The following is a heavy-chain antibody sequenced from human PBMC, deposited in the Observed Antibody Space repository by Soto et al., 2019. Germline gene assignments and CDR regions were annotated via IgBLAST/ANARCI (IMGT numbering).Heavy chain of an antibody. J-gene: IGHJ3*02. D-gene: IGHD3-22*01. CDR2: IWYDGSNK. Sequence: PGGSLRLSCAASGFTFCSYGMHWVRQAPGKGLEWVAVIWYDGSNKYYADSVKGRFTISRDNSKNTLYLQMNSLRAEDTAVYYCARDRVGGITMITNDAFDIWGQGTMVTVSS. CDR1: GFTFCSYG. CDR3: ARDRVGGITMITNDAFDI. V-gene: IGHV3-33*01.